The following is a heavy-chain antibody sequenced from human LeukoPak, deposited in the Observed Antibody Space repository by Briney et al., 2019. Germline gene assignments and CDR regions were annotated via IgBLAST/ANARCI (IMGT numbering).Heavy chain of an antibody. J-gene: IGHJ4*02. CDR2: IYHSGST. CDR1: GYFISSGYY. V-gene: IGHV4-38-2*02. D-gene: IGHD1-26*01. Sequence: PSETLSLTCTVSGYFISSGYYWGWIRQPPGKGLGWIGSIYHSGSTYYNPSLKSRVTISVDTSKNPFSLKLSSVTAADTAVYYCARHRVGATRDFDYWGQGTLVTVSS. CDR3: ARHRVGATRDFDY.